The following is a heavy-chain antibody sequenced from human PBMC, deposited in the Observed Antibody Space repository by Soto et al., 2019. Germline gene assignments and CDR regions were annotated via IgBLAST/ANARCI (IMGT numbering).Heavy chain of an antibody. J-gene: IGHJ4*02. CDR3: ARECMVTTNYFDY. Sequence: EVQLVESGGGLVQPGGSLRLSCAASGFTVSSNYMSWVRQAPGKGLEWVSVIYSGGSTYYADSVKGRFTISRDNSKNTLYLQMNSLRAEDTAVYYCARECMVTTNYFDYWGQGTLVTVSS. CDR2: IYSGGST. V-gene: IGHV3-66*01. D-gene: IGHD4-17*01. CDR1: GFTVSSNY.